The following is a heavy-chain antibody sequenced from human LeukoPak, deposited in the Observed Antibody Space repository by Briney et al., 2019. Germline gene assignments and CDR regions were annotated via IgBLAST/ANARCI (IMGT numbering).Heavy chain of an antibody. Sequence: PGGSLRLSCGASGFTFDDYAMNWVRQAPGKGLEWVSSISWNSASINYVDSVKGRFTISRDNAKNSLYLQMNSLRIEDTALYYCAKDLGSSGSYGIDYWGQGTVVTVSS. V-gene: IGHV3-9*01. J-gene: IGHJ4*02. CDR3: AKDLGSSGSYGIDY. CDR1: GFTFDDYA. D-gene: IGHD1-26*01. CDR2: ISWNSASI.